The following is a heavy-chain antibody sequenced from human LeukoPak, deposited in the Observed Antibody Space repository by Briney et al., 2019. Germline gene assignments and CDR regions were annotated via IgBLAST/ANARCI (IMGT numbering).Heavy chain of an antibody. CDR1: GTSISSSRHY. V-gene: IGHV4-39*01. D-gene: IGHD2-15*01. CDR2: TYYSGST. Sequence: SETLSLTCSVSGTSISSSRHYWGWIRQPPGKGLEWIGTTYYSGSTHYNSSLKSRITMSVDTSKNQVSLKLSSVTAADTAVYYCARHEAAPGGGYYGMDVWGQGTTVTVSS. CDR3: ARHEAAPGGGYYGMDV. J-gene: IGHJ6*02.